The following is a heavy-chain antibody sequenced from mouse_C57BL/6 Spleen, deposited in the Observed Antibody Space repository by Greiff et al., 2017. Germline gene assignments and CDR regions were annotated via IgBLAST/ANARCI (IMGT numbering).Heavy chain of an antibody. CDR2: IYPGDGDT. V-gene: IGHV1-82*01. Sequence: QVQLQQSGPELVKPGASVKISCKASGYAFSSSWMNWVKQRPGQGLEWIGRIYPGDGDTNYNGKFKGKATLTADKSSSTAYMQLSSLTSEDSAVYFCARATGPYAMDYWGQGTSVTVSS. CDR3: ARATGPYAMDY. D-gene: IGHD4-1*01. J-gene: IGHJ4*01. CDR1: GYAFSSSW.